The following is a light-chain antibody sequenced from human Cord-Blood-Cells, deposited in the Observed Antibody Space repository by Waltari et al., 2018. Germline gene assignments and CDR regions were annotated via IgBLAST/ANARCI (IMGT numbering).Light chain of an antibody. J-gene: IGLJ3*02. CDR3: SSYTSSSNWV. V-gene: IGLV2-14*03. CDR2: DVS. Sequence: QSALTQPASVSGSPGRSITISCTGTSRDVGGYNYVSWYQQHQAKAPKLMISDVSNRPSGVSNRFSGSKAGNTASLTISGLQAEDEADYDCSSYTSSSNWVFGGGTKLTVL. CDR1: SRDVGGYNY.